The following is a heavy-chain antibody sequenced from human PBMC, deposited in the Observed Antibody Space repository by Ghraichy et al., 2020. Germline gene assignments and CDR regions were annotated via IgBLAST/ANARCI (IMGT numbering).Heavy chain of an antibody. CDR2: ISGSGGST. V-gene: IGHV3-23*01. D-gene: IGHD3-10*01. CDR3: AKMAELWSPQYYFDF. Sequence: LSLTCAASGFTFSSYAMSWVRQAPGKGLEWVSAISGSGGSTYYADSVKGRFTITRDNSKNTLYLQMNSLRAEDTAVYYCAKMAELWSPQYYFDFWGQGTLVTVSS. J-gene: IGHJ4*02. CDR1: GFTFSSYA.